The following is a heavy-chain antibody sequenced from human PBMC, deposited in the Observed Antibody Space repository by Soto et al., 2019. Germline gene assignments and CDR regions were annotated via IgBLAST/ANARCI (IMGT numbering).Heavy chain of an antibody. V-gene: IGHV3-9*01. Sequence: EVQLVESGGGSAQPGRSLRLSCAASGFTFDDYAMHWVRQAPGKGLEWVSGISWNSGTIEYADSVKGRFTISRDNAKKSLYLQMNSLNTEDTALYYCAQDSSDWYGSFAYWGQGTLVTVSS. CDR2: ISWNSGTI. CDR3: AQDSSDWYGSFAY. J-gene: IGHJ4*02. D-gene: IGHD6-19*01. CDR1: GFTFDDYA.